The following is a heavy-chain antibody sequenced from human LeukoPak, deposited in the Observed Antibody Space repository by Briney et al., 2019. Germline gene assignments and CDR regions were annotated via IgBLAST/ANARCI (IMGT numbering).Heavy chain of an antibody. CDR3: ARGFDYDFWSGYFNNYYYYYYGMDV. J-gene: IGHJ6*02. Sequence: ASVKVSCKASGYTFTSYAMNWVRQAPGQGLEWMGWINTNTGNPMYAQGFTGRFVFSLDTSVSTAYLQICSLKAEDTAVYYCARGFDYDFWSGYFNNYYYYYYGMDVWGQGTTVTVSS. CDR1: GYTFTSYA. CDR2: INTNTGNP. V-gene: IGHV7-4-1*01. D-gene: IGHD3-3*01.